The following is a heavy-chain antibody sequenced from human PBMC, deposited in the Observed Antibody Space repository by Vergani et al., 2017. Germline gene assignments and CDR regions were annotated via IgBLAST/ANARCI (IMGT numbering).Heavy chain of an antibody. CDR3: ARVLILDYYYDSSGYYDFNAFDI. Sequence: QLQLQESGPGLVKPSETLSLTCTVSGGSISSSSYYWGWIRQPPGKGLEWIGSIYYSGSTYYNPSLKSRVTISVDTSKNQFSLKLSSVTAADTAVYYCARVLILDYYYDSSGYYDFNAFDIWGQGTMVTVSS. CDR2: IYYSGST. CDR1: GGSISSSSYY. D-gene: IGHD3-22*01. J-gene: IGHJ3*02. V-gene: IGHV4-39*01.